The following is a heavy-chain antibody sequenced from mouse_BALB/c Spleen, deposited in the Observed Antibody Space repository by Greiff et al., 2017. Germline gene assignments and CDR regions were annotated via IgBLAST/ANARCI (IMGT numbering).Heavy chain of an antibody. Sequence: EVHLVESGGGLVQPGGSLKLSCAASGFTFSSYGMSWVRQTPDKRLELVATINSNGGSTYYPDSVKGRFTISRDNAKNTLYLQMSSLKSEDTAMYYCARDRDYRYDDWYFDVWGAGTTVTVSS. CDR3: ARDRDYRYDDWYFDV. V-gene: IGHV5-6-3*01. CDR2: INSNGGST. J-gene: IGHJ1*01. D-gene: IGHD2-14*01. CDR1: GFTFSSYG.